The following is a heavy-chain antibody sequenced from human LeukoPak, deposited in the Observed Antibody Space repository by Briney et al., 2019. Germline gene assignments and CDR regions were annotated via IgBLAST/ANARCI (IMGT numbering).Heavy chain of an antibody. J-gene: IGHJ4*02. CDR2: ISYDGSNK. D-gene: IGHD3-22*01. CDR3: ARDAKPYYYDSSGYYVGDY. V-gene: IGHV3-30-3*01. CDR1: GFTFSSYG. Sequence: GRSLRLSCAASGFTFSSYGVHWVRQAPGKGLEWVAVISYDGSNKYYADSVKGRFTISRDNSKNTLYLQMNSLRAEDTAVYCCARDAKPYYYDSSGYYVGDYWGQGTLVTVSS.